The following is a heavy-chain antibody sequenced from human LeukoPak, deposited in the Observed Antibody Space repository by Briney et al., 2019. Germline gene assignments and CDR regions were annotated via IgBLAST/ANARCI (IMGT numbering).Heavy chain of an antibody. J-gene: IGHJ6*03. CDR2: IYYSGST. CDR1: GGSVSSGSYY. CDR3: ARGSKAYYYYYMDV. V-gene: IGHV4-61*01. Sequence: SETLSLTCTVSGGSVSSGSYYWSWIRQPPGKGLEWIGYIYYSGSTNYSPSLKSRVTISVDTSKNQFSLKLSSVTAADTAVYYCARGSKAYYYYYMDVWGKGTTVTVSS.